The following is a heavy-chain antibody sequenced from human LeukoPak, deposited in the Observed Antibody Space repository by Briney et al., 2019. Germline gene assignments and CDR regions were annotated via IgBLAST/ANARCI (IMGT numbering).Heavy chain of an antibody. CDR1: GFTFSSYW. D-gene: IGHD3-22*01. J-gene: IGHJ4*02. CDR2: IKQDGREK. CDR3: AREGGGYYDSSGYYYY. Sequence: GGSLRLSCAASGFTFSSYWMSWVRRAPGKGLEWVADIKQDGREKYYVDSVKGRFTISRDNAKNSLYLQMNSLRAEDMAVYYCAREGGGYYDSSGYYYYWGQGILVTVSS. V-gene: IGHV3-7*01.